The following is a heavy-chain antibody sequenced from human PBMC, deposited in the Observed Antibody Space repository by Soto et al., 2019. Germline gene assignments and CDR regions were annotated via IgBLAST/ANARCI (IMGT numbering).Heavy chain of an antibody. CDR1: GFTFSSYG. D-gene: IGHD1-1*01. Sequence: GGSLRLSCAASGFTFSSYGMHWVRQAPGKGLEWVSAITGGGSNKYYADSVKGRFTISRDNSKNTLYLQMNSLRAEDTAVYYCAKEGTVDYYYYYMDVRGKGTTVTVSS. J-gene: IGHJ6*03. CDR3: AKEGTVDYYYYYMDV. V-gene: IGHV3-23*01. CDR2: ITGGGSNK.